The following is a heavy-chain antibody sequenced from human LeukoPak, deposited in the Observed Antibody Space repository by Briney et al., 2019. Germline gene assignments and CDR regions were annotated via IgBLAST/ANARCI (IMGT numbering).Heavy chain of an antibody. V-gene: IGHV3-48*03. D-gene: IGHD3-22*01. CDR1: GFTFSSYE. CDR3: ARGPGSSGYYQYFQH. J-gene: IGHJ1*01. Sequence: GGSLRLSCAASGFTFSSYEMNWVRQAPGKGLEWVSYISSSGSTIYYADSVKGRFTISRDNAKNSLYLQMNSLRAEDTAVYYCARGPGSSGYYQYFQHWGQGTLVTVSS. CDR2: ISSSGSTI.